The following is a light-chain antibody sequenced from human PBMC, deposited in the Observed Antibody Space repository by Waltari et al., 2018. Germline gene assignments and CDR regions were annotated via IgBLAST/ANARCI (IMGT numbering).Light chain of an antibody. CDR3: QQCNSYLLT. J-gene: IGKJ4*01. CDR1: QSVDNY. CDR2: GAS. V-gene: IGKV3-11*01. Sequence: EIVLTQSPATLSLSPGERVTLSCRASQSVDNYLLWYQQKPGQTPRLLIYGASNRATGIPARFSGSGSGTDFTLTIDSLESEDFAVYYCQQCNSYLLTFGGGTKVEIK.